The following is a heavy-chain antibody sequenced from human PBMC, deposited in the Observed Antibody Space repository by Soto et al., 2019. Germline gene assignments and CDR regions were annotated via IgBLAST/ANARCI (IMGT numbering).Heavy chain of an antibody. CDR1: GGSFSTYG. J-gene: IGHJ3*02. Sequence: QVQLVQSGAEVKKPGSSVKVSCKASGGSFSTYGISWVRQAPGQGLEWMGVFLPVFTTAKYAQKFQGRVSITADESTYTAYMELSSLRSEDTAVYFCARDGVDVSRTTVRHGALDIWGQGTVVTVSS. CDR2: FLPVFTTA. V-gene: IGHV1-69*01. D-gene: IGHD4-17*01. CDR3: ARDGVDVSRTTVRHGALDI.